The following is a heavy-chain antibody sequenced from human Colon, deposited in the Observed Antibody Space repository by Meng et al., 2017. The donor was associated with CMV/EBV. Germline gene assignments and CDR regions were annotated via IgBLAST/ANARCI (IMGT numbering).Heavy chain of an antibody. J-gene: IGHJ4*02. CDR1: GFTSGLPFSVYW. CDR3: AKSSGWYGKYYFDS. D-gene: IGHD6-19*01. Sequence: GESLKISCAASGFTSGLPFSVYWMNWVRQAPGKGLEWISIIYAGGFSARYADSVKGRFTISRNNSANTVFLKMNSLRAEDTAVYYCAKSSGWYGKYYFDSWGQGTLVTVSS. V-gene: IGHV3-23*03. CDR2: IYAGGFSA.